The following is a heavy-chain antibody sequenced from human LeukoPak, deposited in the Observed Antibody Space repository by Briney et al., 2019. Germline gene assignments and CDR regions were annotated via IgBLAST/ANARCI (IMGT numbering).Heavy chain of an antibody. D-gene: IGHD2-2*01. CDR2: IKHTGGT. V-gene: IGHV4-34*01. Sequence: KPSETPSLTCAVYGGSLSGYYWSWIRQPPGKGLEWIGEIKHTGGTNYNPSLKSRVTISVDTSKNQFSLKLSSVTAADTAVYYCARDIVVVPAAISYYYGMDVWGQGTTVTVSS. J-gene: IGHJ6*02. CDR1: GGSLSGYY. CDR3: ARDIVVVPAAISYYYGMDV.